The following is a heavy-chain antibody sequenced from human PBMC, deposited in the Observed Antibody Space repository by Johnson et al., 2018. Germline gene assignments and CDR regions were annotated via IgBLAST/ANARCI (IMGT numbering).Heavy chain of an antibody. D-gene: IGHD3-3*01. CDR2: IYYSGST. J-gene: IGHJ6*02. CDR1: GGSISSYY. Sequence: QVQLQESGPGLVKPSETLSLTCTVSGGSISSYYWSWIRQPPGKGLEWIGYIYYSGSTNYNPSLKSRVTISGDTSKNQFSLKLSYLTAADTAGYNCARGYYDFWSGYWGYSGMDVWGQGTTVTFSS. CDR3: ARGYYDFWSGYWGYSGMDV. V-gene: IGHV4-59*01.